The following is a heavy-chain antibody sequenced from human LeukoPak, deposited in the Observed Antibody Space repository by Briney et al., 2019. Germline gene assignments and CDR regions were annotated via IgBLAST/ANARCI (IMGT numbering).Heavy chain of an antibody. CDR2: MSPDSGNT. CDR3: AREVGINAFDT. CDR1: GYTFAIYH. J-gene: IGHJ3*02. D-gene: IGHD1-26*01. V-gene: IGHV1-2*02. Sequence: ASVKVSCKASGYTFAIYHIYWGRQAPGHGREVLGWMSPDSGNTNIAQRFQGRVTMTRDTFIITAYIELFSLTSDDTAMYFCAREVGINAFDTWGQGTMVTVSS.